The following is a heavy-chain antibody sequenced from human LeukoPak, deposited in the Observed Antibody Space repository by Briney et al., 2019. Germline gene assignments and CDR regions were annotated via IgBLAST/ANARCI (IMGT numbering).Heavy chain of an antibody. CDR1: GFTVSSYY. CDR2: IKKDGSEK. CDR3: ARGGPDY. J-gene: IGHJ4*02. Sequence: GGSLRLSCAASGFTVSSYYMSWVRQAPGKGLEWVANIKKDGSEKFYVDSVKGRFTISRDNAKNSLYLQMNSLRVEDTAVYYCARGGPDYWGQGTLVTVSS. D-gene: IGHD3-16*01. V-gene: IGHV3-7*04.